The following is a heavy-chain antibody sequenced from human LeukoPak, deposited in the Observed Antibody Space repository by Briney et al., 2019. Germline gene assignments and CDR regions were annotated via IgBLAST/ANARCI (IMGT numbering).Heavy chain of an antibody. Sequence: GGSLRLSCAASGFTFSSYSMNWVRQAPGKGLEWASSISSSSSYIYYADSVKGRFTISRDNAKNSLYLQMNSLRAEDTAVYYCAREDRVDSYYDYVWGSYRYYFDYWGQGTLVTVSS. CDR1: GFTFSSYS. J-gene: IGHJ4*02. D-gene: IGHD3-16*02. CDR3: AREDRVDSYYDYVWGSYRYYFDY. CDR2: ISSSSSYI. V-gene: IGHV3-21*01.